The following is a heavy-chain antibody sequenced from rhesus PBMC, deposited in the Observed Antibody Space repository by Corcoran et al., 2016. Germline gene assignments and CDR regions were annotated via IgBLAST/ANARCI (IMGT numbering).Heavy chain of an antibody. D-gene: IGHD2-21*01. CDR2: NGGSSGST. CDR1: GGSLTGSW. CDR3: ARSGLYWYYDY. Sequence: QVQLQESGPGLVKPSQTLSLTCAFSGGSLTGSWWAWTRRPPGKGLEWIVYNGGSSGSTYYNPSLKSRVTISTDTSKNQFSLKLSSVTAADTAVYYCARSGLYWYYDYWGQGVLVTVSS. V-gene: IGHV4-165*01. J-gene: IGHJ4*01.